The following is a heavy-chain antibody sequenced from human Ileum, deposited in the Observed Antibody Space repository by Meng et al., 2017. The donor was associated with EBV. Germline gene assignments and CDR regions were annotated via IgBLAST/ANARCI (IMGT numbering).Heavy chain of an antibody. J-gene: IGHJ4*02. Sequence: QVQCQNAGPGLVKPSGTLSLTCAVSGGSISSSNWWSWVRQPPGKGLEWIGEIYHSGSTNYNPSLKSRVTISVDKSKNQFSLKLSSVTAADTAVYYCANRRPASGPLGDYWGQGTLVTVSS. CDR2: IYHSGST. V-gene: IGHV4-4*02. CDR1: GGSISSSNW. D-gene: IGHD2-2*01. CDR3: ANRRPASGPLGDY.